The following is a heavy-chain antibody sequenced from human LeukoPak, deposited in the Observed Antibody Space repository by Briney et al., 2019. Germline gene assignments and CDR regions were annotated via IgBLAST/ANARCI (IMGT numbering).Heavy chain of an antibody. Sequence: AETLSLTCAVYGGTFSGYYWSWIRQPPGKGLEWIAEINHSGRTNYNPYLKSRVSISVVTCKIHFSLNLSSVTAAHTVVYHCARGARITIFVVVISYWYFDLWGRGTLVTVSS. CDR2: INHSGRT. CDR3: ARGARITIFVVVISYWYFDL. D-gene: IGHD3-3*01. V-gene: IGHV4-34*01. J-gene: IGHJ2*01. CDR1: GGTFSGYY.